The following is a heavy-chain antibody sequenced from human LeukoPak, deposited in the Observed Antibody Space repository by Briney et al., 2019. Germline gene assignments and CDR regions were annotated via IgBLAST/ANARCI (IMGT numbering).Heavy chain of an antibody. CDR3: ARGGAWLRLDAFDL. V-gene: IGHV3-30-3*01. CDR1: GYTFTSYY. J-gene: IGHJ3*01. Sequence: SCKASGYTFTSYYMHWVRQTPGKGLEWVAVVSFDGTSKYYADSVKGRLTISRDNSKNTLYLQMNNVRTEDTAVYSCARGGAWLRLDAFDLWGQGTVVTVSS. D-gene: IGHD5-12*01. CDR2: VSFDGTSK.